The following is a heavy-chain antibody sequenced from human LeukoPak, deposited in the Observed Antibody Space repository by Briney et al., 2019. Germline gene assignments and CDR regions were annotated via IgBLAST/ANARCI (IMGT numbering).Heavy chain of an antibody. CDR1: GFSFSNYA. CDR3: AKDSLRWSYFYYGMDV. Sequence: GGSLRLSCVASGFSFSNYAMTWVRQAPGKGLEWVAVISYAGSNKYYVDSVKGRFTISRDNSKNTLYLQMNSLRAEDTAVYYCAKDSLRWSYFYYGMDVWGQGTTVTVSS. D-gene: IGHD4-23*01. CDR2: ISYAGSNK. V-gene: IGHV3-30*18. J-gene: IGHJ6*02.